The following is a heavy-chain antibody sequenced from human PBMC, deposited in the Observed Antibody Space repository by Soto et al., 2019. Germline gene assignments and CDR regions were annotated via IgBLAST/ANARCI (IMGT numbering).Heavy chain of an antibody. J-gene: IGHJ4*02. V-gene: IGHV4-4*02. CDR3: ARSEATGLDY. D-gene: IGHD1-26*01. CDR2: AHHSGRT. CDR1: GGSMTSSNL. Sequence: TLSLPCTVSGGSMTSSNLLNWVRQSPGKGLEWIGEAHHSGRTNYNPSLKSRVTISVDKSKNHFSLKLSSVTAADTAVYYCARSEATGLDYWGQGTLVTVSS.